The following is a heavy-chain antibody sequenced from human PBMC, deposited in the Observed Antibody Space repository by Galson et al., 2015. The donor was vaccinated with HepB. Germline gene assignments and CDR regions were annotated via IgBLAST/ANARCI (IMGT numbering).Heavy chain of an antibody. J-gene: IGHJ4*02. D-gene: IGHD6-19*01. Sequence: PALVKPTQTLTLTCTFSGFSLSTSGVGVGWIRQPPGKALEWLALIYWDDDKRYSPSLKSRLTITKDTSKNQVVLTMTNMDPVDTATYCCAHSLGSGWYSDYFDYWGQGTLVTVSS. CDR1: GFSLSTSGVG. CDR3: AHSLGSGWYSDYFDY. CDR2: IYWDDDK. V-gene: IGHV2-5*02.